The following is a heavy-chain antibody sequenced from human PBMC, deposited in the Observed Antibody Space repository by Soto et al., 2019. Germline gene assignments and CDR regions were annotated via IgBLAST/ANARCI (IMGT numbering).Heavy chain of an antibody. CDR2: MYYSGST. CDR3: ARHLCSGGNCYLFDY. Sequence: SETLSLTCTVSGGSISSSSYYWGWIRQPPGKGLEWIGSMYYSGSTYYNPSLKSRVIISVDTSKNQFSLKLNSVTAPDTAVYHCARHLCSGGNCYLFDYWGQGTLVTVSS. D-gene: IGHD2-15*01. CDR1: GGSISSSSYY. V-gene: IGHV4-39*01. J-gene: IGHJ4*02.